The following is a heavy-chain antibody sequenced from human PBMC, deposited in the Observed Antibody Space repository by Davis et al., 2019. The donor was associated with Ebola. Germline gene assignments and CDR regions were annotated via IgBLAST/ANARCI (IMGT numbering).Heavy chain of an antibody. CDR2: INHSGST. CDR1: GGSISSSSYY. V-gene: IGHV4-39*07. D-gene: IGHD6-19*01. CDR3: ARGPTVAGVDY. J-gene: IGHJ4*02. Sequence: MPSETLSLTCTVSGGSISSSSYYWSWIRQPPGKGLEWIGEINHSGSTNYNPSLKSRVTISVDTSKNQFSLKLSSVTAADTAVYYCARGPTVAGVDYWGQGTLVTVSS.